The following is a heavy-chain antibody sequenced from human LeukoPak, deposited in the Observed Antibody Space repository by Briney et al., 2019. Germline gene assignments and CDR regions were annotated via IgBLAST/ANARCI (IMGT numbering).Heavy chain of an antibody. CDR1: GGTFSSYA. V-gene: IGHV1-69*05. D-gene: IGHD6-13*01. Sequence: SVKVSCKASGGTFSSYAISWVRQAPGQGLEWMGGIIPIFGTANYAQKFQGRVTITTDESTSTAYMELSSLRSEDTAVYYCARSAAGPDYYYYYYMDVWGKGTTVTVSS. CDR2: IIPIFGTA. CDR3: ARSAAGPDYYYYYYMDV. J-gene: IGHJ6*03.